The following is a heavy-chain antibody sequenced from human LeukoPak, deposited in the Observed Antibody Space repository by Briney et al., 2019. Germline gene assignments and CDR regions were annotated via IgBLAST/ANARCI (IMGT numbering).Heavy chain of an antibody. CDR3: TRLWSTDCNGGSCPHQPNY. CDR2: IYYSGST. J-gene: IGHJ4*02. D-gene: IGHD2-15*01. Sequence: SETLSLTCTVSGGSISSSAYHWGWIRQPPGTGLEWIGSIYYSGSTFYNLSLKSRVTISVGTSNNQFSLNLRSVTAADTALYYCTRLWSTDCNGGSCPHQPNYWGQGTLVTVSS. CDR1: GGSISSSAYH. V-gene: IGHV4-39*01.